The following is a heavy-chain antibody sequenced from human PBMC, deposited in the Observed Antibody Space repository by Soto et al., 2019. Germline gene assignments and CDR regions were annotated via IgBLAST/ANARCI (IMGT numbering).Heavy chain of an antibody. Sequence: GGSLRLSCEASGFSYSSYAMSWVRQAPGKGLEWVASITTNGDRANYADSVRGRFTISRDNSKNTLYLQMNSLRAEDTAVYFCAQDYYTAAWGKGTTVTVSS. CDR3: AQDYYTAA. V-gene: IGHV3-23*01. CDR2: ITTNGDRA. J-gene: IGHJ6*03. CDR1: GFSYSSYA.